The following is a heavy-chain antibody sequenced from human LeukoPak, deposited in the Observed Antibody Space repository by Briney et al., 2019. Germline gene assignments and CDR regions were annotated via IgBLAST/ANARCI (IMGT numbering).Heavy chain of an antibody. CDR2: ISSSSSYI. CDR3: ARDEGAGYCSSTSCYSVGMDV. Sequence: GGSLRLSCAASGFTFSIYSMNWVRQAPGKGLERVSSISSSSSYIYYADSVKGRFTISRDNAKNSLYLQMNSLRAEDTAVYYCARDEGAGYCSSTSCYSVGMDVWGQGTTVTVSS. D-gene: IGHD2-2*01. V-gene: IGHV3-21*01. J-gene: IGHJ6*02. CDR1: GFTFSIYS.